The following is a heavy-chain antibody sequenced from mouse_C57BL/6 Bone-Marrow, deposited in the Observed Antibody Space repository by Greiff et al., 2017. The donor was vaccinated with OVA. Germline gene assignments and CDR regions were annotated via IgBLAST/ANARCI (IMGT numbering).Heavy chain of an antibody. V-gene: IGHV1-18*01. J-gene: IGHJ2*01. D-gene: IGHD2-1*01. Sequence: VQLQQSGPELVKPGASVKIPCKASGYTFPDYNMDWVKQSHGKSLEWIGDINPNNGGTIYNQKFKGKATLTVDKSSSTAYMELRSLTSEDTAVYYCARVYYDYFDYWGQGTTLTVSS. CDR2: INPNNGGT. CDR1: GYTFPDYN. CDR3: ARVYYDYFDY.